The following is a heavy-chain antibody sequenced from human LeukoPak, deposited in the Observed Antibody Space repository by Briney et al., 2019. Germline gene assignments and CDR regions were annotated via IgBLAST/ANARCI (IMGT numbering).Heavy chain of an antibody. J-gene: IGHJ4*02. CDR1: GGTFSSYD. D-gene: IGHD2-21*01. Sequence: VKVSCKASGGTFSSYDISWVRQAPGKGLEWMGGIIPIFGTANYAQKFQGRVTITTDESTSTAYMELSSLRSEDTAVYYCALGDFDYWGQGTLVTVSS. CDR2: IIPIFGTA. CDR3: ALGDFDY. V-gene: IGHV1-69*05.